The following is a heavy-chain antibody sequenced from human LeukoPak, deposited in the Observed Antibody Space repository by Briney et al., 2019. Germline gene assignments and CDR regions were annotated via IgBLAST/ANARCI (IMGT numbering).Heavy chain of an antibody. CDR2: VIPIFGTA. J-gene: IGHJ4*02. CDR1: GGTFSSYA. V-gene: IGHV1-69*06. D-gene: IGHD4-17*01. CDR3: AALYGDYAGY. Sequence: LRASVKVSCKASGGTFSSYAISWVRQAPGQGLGWMGGVIPIFGTASYAQKFQGRVTITADKSTSTAYMELSSLRSEDTAVYYCAALYGDYAGYWGRGTLVTVSS.